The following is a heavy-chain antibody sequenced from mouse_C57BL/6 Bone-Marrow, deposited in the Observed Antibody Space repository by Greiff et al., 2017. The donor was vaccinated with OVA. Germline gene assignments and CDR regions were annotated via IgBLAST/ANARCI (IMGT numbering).Heavy chain of an antibody. CDR3: ARETAQATPFAY. Sequence: EVKLMESGGGLVKPGGSLKLSCAASGFTFSDYGMHWVRQAPEKGLEWVAYISSGSSTIYYADTVKGRFTISRDNAKNNLFLQMTSLRSEDTAMYYCARETAQATPFAYWGQGTLVTVSA. D-gene: IGHD3-2*02. J-gene: IGHJ3*01. CDR1: GFTFSDYG. CDR2: ISSGSSTI. V-gene: IGHV5-17*01.